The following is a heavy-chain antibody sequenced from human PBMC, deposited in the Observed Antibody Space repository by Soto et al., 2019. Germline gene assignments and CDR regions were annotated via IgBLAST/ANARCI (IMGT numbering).Heavy chain of an antibody. CDR3: ARVVIASRRSYYYYYGMDV. CDR1: GGTFSSYA. V-gene: IGHV1-69*06. D-gene: IGHD6-6*01. Sequence: QVQLVQSGAEVKKPGSSVKVSCKASGGTFSSYAISWVRQAPGQGLEWMGGIIPIFGTANYAQKFQGRVTITADKSTSSAYMELSSLRSEDTAVYYCARVVIASRRSYYYYYGMDVWGQGTTVTVSS. J-gene: IGHJ6*02. CDR2: IIPIFGTA.